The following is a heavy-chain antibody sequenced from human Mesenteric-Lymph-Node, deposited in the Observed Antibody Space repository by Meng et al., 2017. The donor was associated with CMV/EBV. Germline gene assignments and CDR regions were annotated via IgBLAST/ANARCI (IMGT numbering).Heavy chain of an antibody. J-gene: IGHJ6*02. Sequence: ESLKISCTVSGAAVSRYYWSWIRQPPGKGLEYIAFFYDSANTNYSPSLKSRATMSVDASKSQVSLNLYSVSAADTAVYYCARFSATGAYYYGMDVWGQGTTVTVSS. CDR2: FYDSANT. CDR3: ARFSATGAYYYGMDV. D-gene: IGHD3-10*01. V-gene: IGHV4-59*02. CDR1: GAAVSRYY.